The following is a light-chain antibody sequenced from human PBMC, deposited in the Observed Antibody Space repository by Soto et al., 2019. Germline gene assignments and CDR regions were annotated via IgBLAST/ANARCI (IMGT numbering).Light chain of an antibody. CDR2: EAS. CDR3: QQVNSYPFT. J-gene: IGKJ3*01. CDR1: HGISTY. Sequence: DIQLTQSPSFLSASVGDRVTITCRASHGISTYAAWYQQKPGKAPELLIYEASTLQSGVPSRFSGGGSGTEFTLTVSSLQPEDFATYYGQQVNSYPFTFGPGTKVDIK. V-gene: IGKV1-9*01.